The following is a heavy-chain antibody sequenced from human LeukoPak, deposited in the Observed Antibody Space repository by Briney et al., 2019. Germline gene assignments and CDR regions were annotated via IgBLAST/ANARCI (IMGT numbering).Heavy chain of an antibody. CDR3: VRVRSGY. V-gene: IGHV4-34*01. Sequence: SETLSLTCAVYGGSFSGYYWSWIRQPPGKGLEWIGEINHSGSTNYNPSLKSRVTISVDTSKNQFSLKLSSVTAADTAVYYCVRVRSGYWGQGTLVTVSS. D-gene: IGHD4/OR15-4a*01. CDR2: INHSGST. J-gene: IGHJ4*02. CDR1: GGSFSGYY.